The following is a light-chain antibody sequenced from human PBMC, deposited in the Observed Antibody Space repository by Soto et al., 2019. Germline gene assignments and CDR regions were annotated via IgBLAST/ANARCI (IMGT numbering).Light chain of an antibody. CDR1: QGIGNA. CDR3: LQDINYPWT. J-gene: IGKJ1*01. CDR2: GAS. V-gene: IGKV1-6*01. Sequence: IQMTQSPSTLSGSVGDRVTISCRASQGIGNALGWYQQKKGKPPKVLIYGASNLQSGVPPRFSGSGYGTDFNLAISSLQPEDSATYYCLQDINYPWTFGQGTKVDIK.